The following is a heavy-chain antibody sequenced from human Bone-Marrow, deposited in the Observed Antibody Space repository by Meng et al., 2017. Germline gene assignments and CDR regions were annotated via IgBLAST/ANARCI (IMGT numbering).Heavy chain of an antibody. CDR2: INPKRGDT. D-gene: IGHD6-25*01. Sequence: EQLVPYRAQGKVPSATGTFPRKPSGYNFPDYDIPCVRRAPGQGLQWMGRINPKRGDTHYTQKFQARVTMTGDTSISTAYMELSGLRSDDTAMYYCARDEDISAAGKLFGDYWGQGTLVTVSS. V-gene: IGHV1-2*06. J-gene: IGHJ4*02. CDR1: GYNFPDYD. CDR3: ARDEDISAAGKLFGDY.